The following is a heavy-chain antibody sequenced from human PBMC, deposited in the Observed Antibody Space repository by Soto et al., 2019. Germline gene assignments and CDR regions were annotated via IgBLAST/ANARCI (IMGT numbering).Heavy chain of an antibody. CDR3: EKGGRQWLVTSDFNY. Sequence: VQLVESGGGVVQPGRSLRLSCAASGFTFIDYAMHWVRQAPGKGLEWLAVVSHDGRNTHYADSVKGRLTISRDSSKNTVSLELTSRRAEDTAVYYCEKGGRQWLVTSDFNYWCQGALVTDSS. CDR2: VSHDGRNT. V-gene: IGHV3-30*18. CDR1: GFTFIDYA. J-gene: IGHJ4*02. D-gene: IGHD6-19*01.